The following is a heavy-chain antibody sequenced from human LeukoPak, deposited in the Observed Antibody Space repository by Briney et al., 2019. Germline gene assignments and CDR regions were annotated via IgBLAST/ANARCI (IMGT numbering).Heavy chain of an antibody. Sequence: PGGSLRLSCAASGFTFTNYEMNWVRQAPGKGLEWVSYISNSGKTIYYADSVKGRFTISRDNAKNSLYLQMNSLRAEDTAVYYCARLYRPGYFYYMDVWGKGTTVTVS. J-gene: IGHJ6*03. D-gene: IGHD2-21*01. CDR2: ISNSGKTI. V-gene: IGHV3-48*03. CDR3: ARLYRPGYFYYMDV. CDR1: GFTFTNYE.